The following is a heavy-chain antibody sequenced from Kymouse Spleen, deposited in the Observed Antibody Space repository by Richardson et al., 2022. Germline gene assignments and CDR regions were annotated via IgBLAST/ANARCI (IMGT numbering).Heavy chain of an antibody. D-gene: IGHD3-10*01. CDR1: GGSFSGYY. CDR3: ARRGTMVRGVISHWFDP. CDR2: INHSGST. V-gene: IGHV4-34*01. J-gene: IGHJ5*02. Sequence: QVQLQQWGAGLLKPSETLSLTCAVYGGSFSGYYWSWIRQPPGKGLEWIGEINHSGSTNYNPSLKSRVTISVDTSKNQFSLKLSSVTAADTAVYYCARRGTMVRGVISHWFDPWGQGTLVTVSS.